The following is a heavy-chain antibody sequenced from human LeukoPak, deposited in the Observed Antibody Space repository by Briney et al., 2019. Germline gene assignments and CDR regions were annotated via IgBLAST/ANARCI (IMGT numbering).Heavy chain of an antibody. CDR3: ARVQQLVLSRGVYYFDY. Sequence: SETLSLTCAVYGGSFSGYYWSWIRQPPGKGLEWIGEINHSGSTNYNPSLKSRVTISVDTSKNQFSLKLSSVTAADTAAYYCARVQQLVLSRGVYYFDYWGQGTLVTVSS. V-gene: IGHV4-34*01. D-gene: IGHD6-13*01. CDR1: GGSFSGYY. CDR2: INHSGST. J-gene: IGHJ4*02.